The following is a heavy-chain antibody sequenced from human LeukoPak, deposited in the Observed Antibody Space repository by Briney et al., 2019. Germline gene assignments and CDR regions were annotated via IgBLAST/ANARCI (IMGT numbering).Heavy chain of an antibody. Sequence: RGSLRLSCAASGFTFSSYAMSWVRQAPGKGLEWVSAISGSGGSTYYADSVKGRFTISRDNSKNTLYLQMNSLRAEDTAVYYCARVSGNYYDYYYYDMDVWGQGTTVTVSS. J-gene: IGHJ6*02. D-gene: IGHD3-10*01. CDR2: ISGSGGST. CDR3: ARVSGNYYDYYYYDMDV. CDR1: GFTFSSYA. V-gene: IGHV3-23*01.